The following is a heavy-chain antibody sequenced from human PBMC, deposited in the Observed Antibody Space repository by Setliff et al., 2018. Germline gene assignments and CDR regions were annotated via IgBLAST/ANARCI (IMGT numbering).Heavy chain of an antibody. CDR2: IYYSGST. D-gene: IGHD4-4*01. J-gene: IGHJ4*02. Sequence: SETLSLTCSVSGVSTRSYWWSWIRQPPGKGLEWIGYIYYSGSTSYNPSLESRVSISIDTSKNQFSLKLTSATAADTAVYYCASYRQDVNYWGQGTLVTVSS. CDR1: GVSTRSYW. V-gene: IGHV4-59*01. CDR3: ASYRQDVNY.